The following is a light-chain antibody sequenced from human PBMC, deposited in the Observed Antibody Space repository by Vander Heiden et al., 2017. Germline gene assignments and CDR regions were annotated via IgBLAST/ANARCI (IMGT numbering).Light chain of an antibody. CDR1: QSVSSSY. CDR2: GAS. J-gene: IGKJ3*01. CDR3: QQYGSSPT. Sequence: EIVFTQSPGTLSLSPEESATLSCRPSQSVSSSYFAWYRQKPGQAPRLLSYGASSSATGIPDRFSGSGSGTDFTLTISRLEPEDFAVYYCQQYGSSPTFGPGTKVDIK. V-gene: IGKV3-20*01.